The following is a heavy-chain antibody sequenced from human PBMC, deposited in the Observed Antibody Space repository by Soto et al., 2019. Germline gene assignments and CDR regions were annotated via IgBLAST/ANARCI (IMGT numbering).Heavy chain of an antibody. Sequence: PSQTLSLTCAISGDSVSSNSAAWNWIRQSPSRGLEWLGRTYYRSKWYNDYAVSVKSRITINPDTSKNQFSLQLNSVTPEDTAVYYCASCTYYDFWSGYHPFDPWGQGTLVTVSS. CDR3: ASCTYYDFWSGYHPFDP. D-gene: IGHD3-3*01. CDR2: TYYRSKWYN. V-gene: IGHV6-1*01. CDR1: GDSVSSNSAA. J-gene: IGHJ5*02.